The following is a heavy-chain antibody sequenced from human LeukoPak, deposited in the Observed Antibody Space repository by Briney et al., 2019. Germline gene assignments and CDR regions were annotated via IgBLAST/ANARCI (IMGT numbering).Heavy chain of an antibody. CDR3: AREYEGIAAAGPLFDY. CDR1: GGSISSYY. J-gene: IGHJ4*02. V-gene: IGHV4-39*07. Sequence: SETLSLACTVSGGSISSYYWGWIRQPPGKGLEWIGSIYYSGSTYYNPSLKSRVTISVDTSKNQFSLKLSSVTAADTAVYYCAREYEGIAAAGPLFDYWGQGTRVTVSS. D-gene: IGHD6-13*01. CDR2: IYYSGST.